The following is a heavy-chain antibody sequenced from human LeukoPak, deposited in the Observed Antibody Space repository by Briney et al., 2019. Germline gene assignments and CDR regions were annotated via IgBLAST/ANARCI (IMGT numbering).Heavy chain of an antibody. V-gene: IGHV3-13*01. D-gene: IGHD3-10*01. CDR1: GFTFSISD. CDR2: IGTAGNT. Sequence: GGSLRLSCAASGFTFSISDMHWVRQATGKGLEWVSSIGTAGNTFYPGSVEGRFSISRDNAKNSLYLQMNSQRAGDTAVYYCAKGPRGAGLTIDYWGQGTLVTVSS. CDR3: AKGPRGAGLTIDY. J-gene: IGHJ4*02.